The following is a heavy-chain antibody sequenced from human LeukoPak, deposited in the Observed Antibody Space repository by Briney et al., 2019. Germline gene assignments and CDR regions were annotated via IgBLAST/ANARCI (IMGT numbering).Heavy chain of an antibody. J-gene: IGHJ4*02. CDR3: AKDGGRYRFDF. V-gene: IGHV3-30*02. CDR2: IRNDETEI. D-gene: IGHD3-16*02. Sequence: GGSLRLSCTAPGFPFNAYNIHWIRQAPGRGLEWVSFIRNDETEIHYADFAKGRFTISRDRSKNSVYLQMNSLRPDDTALYYYAKDGGRYRFDFWGQGTMVTVSS. CDR1: GFPFNAYN.